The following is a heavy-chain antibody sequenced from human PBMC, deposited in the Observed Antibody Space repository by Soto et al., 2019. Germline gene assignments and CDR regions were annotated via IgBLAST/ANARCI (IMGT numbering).Heavy chain of an antibody. Sequence: QVQLQESGPGLVKPSETLSLTCTVSGGSISSYYWSWILQPPGKGLDWIWYIYYSGSTNYNPSLKSPGTISVDTSKNQFSLKLSSVPAADTAVYYCAGRWGGTFADCGQGTPVTVSS. CDR1: GGSISSYY. CDR3: AGRWGGTFAD. V-gene: IGHV4-59*01. J-gene: IGHJ4*02. CDR2: IYYSGST. D-gene: IGHD2-21*01.